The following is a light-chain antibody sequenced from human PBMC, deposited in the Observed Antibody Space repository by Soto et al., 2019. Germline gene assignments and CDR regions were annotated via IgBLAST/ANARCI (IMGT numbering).Light chain of an antibody. CDR3: CSYAGNSTLV. CDR2: EGN. CDR1: SSDIGSYNL. J-gene: IGLJ2*01. V-gene: IGLV2-23*01. Sequence: QSVLTQPASVSGSPGQSITISCTGTSSDIGSYNLVSWYQQRPGKAPKLMIYEGNKRPSAVSNRFSGSESGNTASLTISGLQAEDEADYYCCSYAGNSTLVFGGGTQLTVL.